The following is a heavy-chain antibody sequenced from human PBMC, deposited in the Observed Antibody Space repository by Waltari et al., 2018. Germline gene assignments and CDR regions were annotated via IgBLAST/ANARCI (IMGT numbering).Heavy chain of an antibody. J-gene: IGHJ4*02. V-gene: IGHV3-20*01. Sequence: VRQAPGKGLEWVSGINWNGGSTGYADSVKGRFTISRDNAKNSLYLQMNSLRAEDTALYHCARAGYSYGTGYFFDSWGQGTLVTVSS. CDR2: INWNGGST. D-gene: IGHD5-18*01. CDR3: ARAGYSYGTGYFFDS.